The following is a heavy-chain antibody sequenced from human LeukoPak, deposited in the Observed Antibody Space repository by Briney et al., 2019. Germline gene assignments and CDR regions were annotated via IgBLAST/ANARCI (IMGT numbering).Heavy chain of an antibody. V-gene: IGHV5-51*01. CDR2: IFPGDSDT. Sequence: GESLKISCKGSGYSFTSYWIGWVRQMPGKGLEWIGIIFPGDSDTTYSPSLQGQVTISADKSISTAYLQWNSLKASDTAMYYCAIVVVVAATPRWFDPWGQGTLVTVSS. J-gene: IGHJ5*02. CDR1: GYSFTSYW. D-gene: IGHD2-15*01. CDR3: AIVVVVAATPRWFDP.